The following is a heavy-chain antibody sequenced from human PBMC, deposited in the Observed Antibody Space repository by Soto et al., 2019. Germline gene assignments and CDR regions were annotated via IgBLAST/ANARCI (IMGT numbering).Heavy chain of an antibody. D-gene: IGHD2-2*01. J-gene: IGHJ4*02. Sequence: GGSLRLSCAASGFTFSSYAMSWVRQAPGKGLEWVSVISGSGGRINYADSVKGRFTISRDNSKSTLYLQMNSLRGEDTAVYYCAKPNLYCSSTSCYDYWGQGTLVTVSS. CDR3: AKPNLYCSSTSCYDY. CDR2: ISGSGGRI. CDR1: GFTFSSYA. V-gene: IGHV3-23*01.